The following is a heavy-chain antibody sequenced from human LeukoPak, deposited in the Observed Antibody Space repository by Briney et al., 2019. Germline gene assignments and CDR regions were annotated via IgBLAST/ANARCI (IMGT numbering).Heavy chain of an antibody. V-gene: IGHV3-23*01. CDR2: ISGSGGTT. CDR3: AKDPRGWPTCFDF. CDR1: GFTFSSYA. Sequence: PGGSLRLSCAASGFTFSSYAMSWVRQAPGTGLEWFSAISGSGGTTYYADSVKGRFTISRDNSKNRLYLQMNSLRADDTAVYYCAKDPRGWPTCFDFWGQGTLVTVSS. J-gene: IGHJ4*02. D-gene: IGHD3-10*01.